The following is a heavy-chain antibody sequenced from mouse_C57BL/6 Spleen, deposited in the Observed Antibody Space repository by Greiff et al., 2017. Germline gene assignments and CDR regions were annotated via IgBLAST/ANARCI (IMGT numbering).Heavy chain of an antibody. CDR2: IYPSDSET. J-gene: IGHJ2*01. CDR1: GYTFTSYW. D-gene: IGHD3-2*02. Sequence: QVQLQQPGAELVRPGSSVKLSCKASGYTFTSYWMDWVKQRPGQGLEWIGNIYPSDSETHYNQKFKDKATLTVDKSSSTAYMQLSSLTSEDSAVYYCARRPQLRPYFDYWGQGTTLTVSS. V-gene: IGHV1-61*01. CDR3: ARRPQLRPYFDY.